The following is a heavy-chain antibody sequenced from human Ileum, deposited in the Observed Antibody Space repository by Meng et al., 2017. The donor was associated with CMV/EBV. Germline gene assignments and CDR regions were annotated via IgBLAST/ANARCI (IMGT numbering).Heavy chain of an antibody. CDR2: IKVDNGRT. V-gene: IGHV1-18*01. Sequence: ASVKVSCKASGYTFTSYGISWVRQAPGQGLEWMGWIKVDNGRTDYAQKFQGRVTLTRDTSINTAYMELNILRHDDTAVYYCARDPGCDDPSCYGIGWDLWGQGTLVTVSS. CDR1: GYTFTSYG. CDR3: ARDPGCDDPSCYGIGWDL. J-gene: IGHJ5*02. D-gene: IGHD2-2*01.